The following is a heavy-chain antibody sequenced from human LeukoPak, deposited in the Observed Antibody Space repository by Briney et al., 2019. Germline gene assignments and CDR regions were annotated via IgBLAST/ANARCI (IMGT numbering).Heavy chain of an antibody. V-gene: IGHV1-18*04. CDR2: ISAYNGNT. CDR1: GYTFTSYY. Sequence: GASVKVSCKASGYTFTSYYMHWVRQAPGQGLEWMGWISAYNGNTNYAQKLQGRVTMTTDTSTSTAYMELRSLRSDDTAVYYCARDGYSSGWYVIDYWGQGTLVTVSS. CDR3: ARDGYSSGWYVIDY. J-gene: IGHJ4*02. D-gene: IGHD6-19*01.